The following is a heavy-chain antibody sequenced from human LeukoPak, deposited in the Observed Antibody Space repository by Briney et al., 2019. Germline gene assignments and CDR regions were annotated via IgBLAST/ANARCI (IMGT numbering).Heavy chain of an antibody. CDR3: ARGTEYGWLDP. CDR2: ISSSSDYI. D-gene: IGHD4/OR15-4a*01. Sequence: AGGSLRLSCAASGFTFSSYSMNWVRQAPGKGLEWVSSISSSSDYIYYADSVKGRFTISRDNARNSLYLQMNSLRVEVTAVYYCARGTEYGWLDPWGQGTLVTVSS. CDR1: GFTFSSYS. V-gene: IGHV3-21*01. J-gene: IGHJ5*02.